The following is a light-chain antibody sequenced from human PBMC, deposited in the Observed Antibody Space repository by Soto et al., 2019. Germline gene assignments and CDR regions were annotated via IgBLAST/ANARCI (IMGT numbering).Light chain of an antibody. J-gene: IGLJ1*01. Sequence: QSALTQPASVSGSPGQSITISCTGTSSDVGAYNYVSWYQQHPGKAPTLIISEVSNRPSGLSNRFSGSKSGNTASLTISGLQPEDEADYYCSSYTGSNLGVFGTGTSSPS. CDR3: SSYTGSNLGV. CDR1: SSDVGAYNY. CDR2: EVS. V-gene: IGLV2-14*01.